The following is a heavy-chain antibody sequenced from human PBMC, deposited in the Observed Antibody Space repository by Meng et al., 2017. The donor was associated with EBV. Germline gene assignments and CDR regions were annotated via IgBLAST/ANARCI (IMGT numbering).Heavy chain of an antibody. CDR3: ASESGRGYTPDY. D-gene: IGHD3-10*01. CDR1: GGPFRYYA. V-gene: IGHV1-69*01. Sequence: QVQLVHSAAEVKKPGSSVKCSCKTSGGPFRYYAISWVRQAPGQGLEWLGGFLPRLGAPNYAQKFHGRVKITADESTSTHYMDLSSLRSEDTAIYYCASESGRGYTPDYWGQGTLVTVSS. CDR2: FLPRLGAP. J-gene: IGHJ4*02.